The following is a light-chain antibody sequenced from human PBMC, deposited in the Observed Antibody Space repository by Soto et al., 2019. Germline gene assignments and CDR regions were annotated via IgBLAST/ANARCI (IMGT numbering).Light chain of an antibody. CDR2: DAS. CDR1: QSISSN. CDR3: QQYNSYS. J-gene: IGKJ1*01. V-gene: IGKV3-15*01. Sequence: EIVLTQSPGTLSLSPGERATLSCRASQSISSNLAWYQQKPGQAPRLVIFDASTRATGIPDRFTGRGSGTEFTLTISSLQPDDFATYYCQQYNSYSFGQGTKVDIK.